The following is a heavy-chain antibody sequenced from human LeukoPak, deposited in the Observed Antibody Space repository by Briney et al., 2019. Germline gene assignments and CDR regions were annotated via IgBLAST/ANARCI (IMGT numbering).Heavy chain of an antibody. J-gene: IGHJ5*02. CDR3: ARRVIMSAAGVPDTWLDP. D-gene: IGHD2-8*01. V-gene: IGHV4-59*08. Sequence: PSETLSLTCTVSGGSISNYYWNWIRPRPGKGLEWVGHNSYSGGTKYNPSLQSRLTILIDTSKNQFSLNLSSVTAADTAIYYCARRVIMSAAGVPDTWLDPWGQGILVTVSS. CDR1: GGSISNYY. CDR2: NSYSGGT.